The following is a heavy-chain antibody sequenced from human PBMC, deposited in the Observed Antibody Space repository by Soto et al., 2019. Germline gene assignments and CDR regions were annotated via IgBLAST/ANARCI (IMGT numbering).Heavy chain of an antibody. CDR2: ISGSGGST. D-gene: IGHD2-2*01. CDR1: GFTFSSDA. V-gene: IGHV3-23*01. J-gene: IGHJ4*02. CDR3: ASTIVVVPAVMFCFAW. Sequence: EVQLLESGGGLVQPGGSLRLSCAASGFTFSSDAMSWVRQAPGKGLEWVSAISGSGGSTYYAASVKGRFTISRDNTKNTLYLKLDSLRSEHTAVYACASTIVVVPAVMFCFAWWGQRTLVTVSS.